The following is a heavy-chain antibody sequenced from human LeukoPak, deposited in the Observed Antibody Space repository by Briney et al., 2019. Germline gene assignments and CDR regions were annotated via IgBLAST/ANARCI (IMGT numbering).Heavy chain of an antibody. CDR1: GYTFTSYG. CDR3: ARGGDSSGLNRFAY. J-gene: IGHJ4*02. D-gene: IGHD3-22*01. Sequence: ASVKVSCKASGYTFTSYGISWVRQAPGQGLEWMGWISTYNGNTNYAQKPQGRVTMTRDASTSTASMELRSLRSDDTAVYYCARGGDSSGLNRFAYWGQGTLVTVSS. CDR2: ISTYNGNT. V-gene: IGHV1-18*01.